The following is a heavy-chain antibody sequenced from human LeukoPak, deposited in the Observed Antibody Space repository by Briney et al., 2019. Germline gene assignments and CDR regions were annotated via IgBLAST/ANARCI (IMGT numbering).Heavy chain of an antibody. V-gene: IGHV3-15*01. CDR2: IKSKTDGGTT. Sequence: PSETLSLTCAVSGGSISSSNWWSWVRQAPGKGLEWVGRIKSKTDGGTTDYAAPVKGRFTISRDDSKNTLYLEMNSLKTEDTAVYYCTTLPLLNYDILTGYYIGGEVYWGQGTLVTVSS. D-gene: IGHD3-9*01. CDR3: TTLPLLNYDILTGYYIGGEVY. J-gene: IGHJ4*02. CDR1: GGSISSSNW.